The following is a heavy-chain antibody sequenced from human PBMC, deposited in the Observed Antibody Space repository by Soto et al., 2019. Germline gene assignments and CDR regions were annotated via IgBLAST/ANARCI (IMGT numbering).Heavy chain of an antibody. D-gene: IGHD3-22*01. CDR2: ISAYNGNT. CDR1: GYTFTSYG. Sequence: ASVKVSCTASGYTFTSYGISCVRQAPGQGLEWMGWISAYNGNTNYAQKLQGRVTMTTDTSTSTAYMELRSLRSDDTAVYYCARGRYYDSSGYSIGWFDPWGQGTLVTVSS. J-gene: IGHJ5*02. CDR3: ARGRYYDSSGYSIGWFDP. V-gene: IGHV1-18*01.